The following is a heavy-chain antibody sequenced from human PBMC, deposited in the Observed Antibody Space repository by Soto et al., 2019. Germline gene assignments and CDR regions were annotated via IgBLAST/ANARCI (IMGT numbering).Heavy chain of an antibody. D-gene: IGHD1-1*01. CDR3: ARRQNWNNLFDT. J-gene: IGHJ5*02. Sequence: SETLSLTCTVSGGSITNNYWSWIRQSPGKGLEWIGCSYYSGSTSYNPSLRSRVTISIDTSKTQFSLRLRSVTAADTAVYYCARRQNWNNLFDTWGQGTLVTVSS. V-gene: IGHV4-59*08. CDR2: SYYSGST. CDR1: GGSITNNY.